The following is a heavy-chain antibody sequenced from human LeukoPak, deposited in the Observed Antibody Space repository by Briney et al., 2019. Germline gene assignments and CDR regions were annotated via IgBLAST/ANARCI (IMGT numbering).Heavy chain of an antibody. V-gene: IGHV4-59*11. CDR3: ARSGDSSAYYSF. D-gene: IGHD3-22*01. CDR2: VYYVGST. Sequence: SETLSLTCTVSGASIRSHHWTWIRQPPGKGLEWIGNVYYVGSTSYSPSLKSRVTISLDTSKDQFSLEMNSVTAADTAVYYCARSGDSSAYYSFWGQGILVTVSS. J-gene: IGHJ4*02. CDR1: GASIRSHH.